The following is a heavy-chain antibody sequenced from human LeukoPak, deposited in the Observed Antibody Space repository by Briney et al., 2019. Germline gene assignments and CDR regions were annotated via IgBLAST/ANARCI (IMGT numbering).Heavy chain of an antibody. D-gene: IGHD1-26*01. CDR1: GFTFSNYW. CDR3: ARISGSSKKYFQH. V-gene: IGHV3-7*01. CDR2: IEQDGSEK. Sequence: GGSLRLSCAASGFTFSNYWMSWVRQAPGKGLEWVANIEQDGSEKYYVDSVKGRFTISRDNANNSVYLQMNSLRAEDTALYYCARISGSSKKYFQHWGQGTLVTVSS. J-gene: IGHJ1*01.